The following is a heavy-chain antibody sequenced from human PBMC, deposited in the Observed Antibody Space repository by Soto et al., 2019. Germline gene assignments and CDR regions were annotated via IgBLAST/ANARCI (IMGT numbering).Heavy chain of an antibody. CDR1: GFTFSSYA. V-gene: IGHV3-23*01. J-gene: IGHJ4*02. D-gene: IGHD2-15*01. CDR2: ISGSGGST. Sequence: GGSLRLSCAASGFTFSSYAMSWVRQAPGKGLEWVSAISGSGGSTYYADSVKGRFTISRDNSKNTLYLQMNSLRAEDTAVYYCATTRLGYCSGGSCYSTKFFPSYWGQGTLVTVSS. CDR3: ATTRLGYCSGGSCYSTKFFPSY.